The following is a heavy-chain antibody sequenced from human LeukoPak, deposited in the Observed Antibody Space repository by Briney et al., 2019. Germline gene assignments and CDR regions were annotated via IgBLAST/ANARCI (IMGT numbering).Heavy chain of an antibody. D-gene: IGHD6-6*01. CDR3: ARGGPLYSSSPDWFDP. V-gene: IGHV1-69*05. Sequence: SVKVSCKASGYTFTGYYMHWVRQAPGQGLEWMGGIIPIFGTANYAQKFQGRVTITTDESTSTAYMELSSLRSEDTAVYYCARGGPLYSSSPDWFDPWGQGTLVTVSS. CDR1: GYTFTGYY. CDR2: IIPIFGTA. J-gene: IGHJ5*02.